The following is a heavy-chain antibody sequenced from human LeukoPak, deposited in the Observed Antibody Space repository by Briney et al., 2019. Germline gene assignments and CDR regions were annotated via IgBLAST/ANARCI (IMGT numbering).Heavy chain of an antibody. Sequence: GRSLRLSCAASGFTFRSYGVHWVRQAPGKGLEWVAVISYDGSNKDYADSVKGRFTISRDNSKNTLYLQMNSLRVEDTAVYYCAREIFNGFDIWGQGTMVTVSS. CDR2: ISYDGSNK. J-gene: IGHJ3*02. V-gene: IGHV3-30-3*01. CDR3: AREIFNGFDI. CDR1: GFTFRSYG.